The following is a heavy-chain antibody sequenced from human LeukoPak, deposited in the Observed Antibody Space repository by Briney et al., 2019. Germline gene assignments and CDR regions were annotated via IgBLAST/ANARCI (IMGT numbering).Heavy chain of an antibody. V-gene: IGHV4-38-2*02. Sequence: SETLSLTCAVSGYSITSDYYWGWIWQPPGKGLEWIGTIYHSGSTFYSPSLKSRLTISVDTSKNQFSLNLNSVTAADTAVYYCARERAGAVDYWGQGTLVTVSS. CDR2: IYHSGST. CDR1: GYSITSDYY. J-gene: IGHJ4*02. D-gene: IGHD1-26*01. CDR3: ARERAGAVDY.